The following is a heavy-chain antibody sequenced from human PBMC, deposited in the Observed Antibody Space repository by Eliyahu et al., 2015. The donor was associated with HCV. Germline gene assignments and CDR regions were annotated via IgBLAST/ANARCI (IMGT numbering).Heavy chain of an antibody. D-gene: IGHD6-19*01. CDR3: ARTRGIAVAGSFRY. J-gene: IGHJ4*02. CDR2: IYYSGRT. Sequence: QLQLQESGPGLVKPSETLSLTCTASGGSISSXSYYWGWIRQPPGKGLEWIGSIYYSGRTYYNPSLKSRVTISVDTSKNQFXLKLSSVTAADTAVYYCARTRGIAVAGSFRYWGQGTLVTVSS. V-gene: IGHV4-39*01. CDR1: GGSISSXSYY.